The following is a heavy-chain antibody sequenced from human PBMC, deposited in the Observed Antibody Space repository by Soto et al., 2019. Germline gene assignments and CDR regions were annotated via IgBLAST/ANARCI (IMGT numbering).Heavy chain of an antibody. V-gene: IGHV3-30-3*01. Sequence: GGSLRLSCAASGFTFSSYAMHWVRQAPGKGLEWVAVISYDGSNKYYADSVKGRFTISRDNSKNTLYLQMNSLRAEDTAVYYCARDLLGGSGSYYPTYYYYGMDVWGQGTTVTVSS. CDR3: ARDLLGGSGSYYPTYYYYGMDV. CDR2: ISYDGSNK. D-gene: IGHD3-10*01. J-gene: IGHJ6*02. CDR1: GFTFSSYA.